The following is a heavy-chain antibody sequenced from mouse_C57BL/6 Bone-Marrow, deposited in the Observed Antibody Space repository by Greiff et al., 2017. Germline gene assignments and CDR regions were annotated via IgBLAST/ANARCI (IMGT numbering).Heavy chain of an antibody. J-gene: IGHJ1*03. CDR2: IDPSDSYT. D-gene: IGHD1-2*01. CDR1: GHTFTSYW. Sequence: VKLQQPGAELVRPGTSVKLSCKASGHTFTSYWMHWVKQRPGQGLEWIGVIDPSDSYTNYNQKFKGKATLTVDTSSSTAYMQLSSLTSEDSAVYYCARDLLRLWYFDVWGTGTTVTVSS. CDR3: ARDLLRLWYFDV. V-gene: IGHV1-59*01.